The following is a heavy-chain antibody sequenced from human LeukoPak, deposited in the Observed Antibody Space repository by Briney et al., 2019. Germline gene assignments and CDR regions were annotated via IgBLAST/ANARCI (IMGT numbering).Heavy chain of an antibody. V-gene: IGHV3-66*02. D-gene: IGHD2-2*01. Sequence: WGSLRLSCAASGFTVSSNYMSWVRQAPGKGLEWVSVIYSGGSTYYADSVKCRFTISRDNSKNTRYLQMNSLRAEDTAVYYCARDPEGYCSSTSCYDDYWGQGPLVTVSS. CDR1: GFTVSSNY. CDR3: ARDPEGYCSSTSCYDDY. CDR2: IYSGGST. J-gene: IGHJ4*02.